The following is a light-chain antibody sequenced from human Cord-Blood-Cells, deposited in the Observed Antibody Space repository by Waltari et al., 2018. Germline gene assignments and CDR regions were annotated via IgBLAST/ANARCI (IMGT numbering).Light chain of an antibody. Sequence: EIQMTQSTSSLSASVGDRVTITCQASQNINNYLNWYQQKPGQAPKLLIYDASNSETGVPSRFSGSGSGTDFTFTISSLQPEDIATYYCQQYDNLQFTFGPGTKLEIK. CDR2: DAS. V-gene: IGKV1-33*01. CDR3: QQYDNLQFT. J-gene: IGKJ3*01. CDR1: QNINNY.